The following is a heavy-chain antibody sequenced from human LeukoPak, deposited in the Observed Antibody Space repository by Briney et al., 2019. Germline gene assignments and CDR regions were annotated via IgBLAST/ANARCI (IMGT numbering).Heavy chain of an antibody. CDR1: GFIFSTYS. D-gene: IGHD6-13*01. CDR2: ISSNRSNI. CDR3: ARELSSAWYDY. J-gene: IGHJ4*02. Sequence: PGGSLRLSCAASGFIFSTYSMNWVRHAPGKGLEWVASISSNRSNIYYADTVKGRFMISRATANNSLYLQMNSLRAEHTAVYYCARELSSAWYDYWGQGNLGT. V-gene: IGHV3-21*01.